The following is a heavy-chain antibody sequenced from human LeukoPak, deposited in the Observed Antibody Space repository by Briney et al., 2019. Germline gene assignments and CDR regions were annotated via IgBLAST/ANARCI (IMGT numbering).Heavy chain of an antibody. CDR3: AKDLSIAARPLFDY. V-gene: IGHV3-23*01. CDR1: GFTFSSYA. Sequence: PGGSLRLSCVASGFTFSSYAMSWVRQAPGKGLEWVSTISGSGGSTYYADSAKGRFTISRDNSKNTLHLQMNSLRAEDTAVYYCAKDLSIAARPLFDYWGQGTLVTVSS. CDR2: ISGSGGST. D-gene: IGHD6-6*01. J-gene: IGHJ4*02.